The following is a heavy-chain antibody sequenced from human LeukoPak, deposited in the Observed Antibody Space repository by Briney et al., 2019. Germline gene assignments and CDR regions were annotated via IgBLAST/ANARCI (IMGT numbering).Heavy chain of an antibody. V-gene: IGHV4-30-2*01. CDR3: ARYQTTLTNYYYYGMDV. Sequence: PSETLSLTCTVSGGSISSGGYYWSWIRQPPGKGLEWIGYIYHSGSTYYNPSLKSRVTISVDRSKNQFSLKLSSVTAADTAVYYCARYQTTLTNYYYYGMDVWGQGTTVTVSS. CDR2: IYHSGST. D-gene: IGHD4-17*01. CDR1: GGSISSGGYY. J-gene: IGHJ6*02.